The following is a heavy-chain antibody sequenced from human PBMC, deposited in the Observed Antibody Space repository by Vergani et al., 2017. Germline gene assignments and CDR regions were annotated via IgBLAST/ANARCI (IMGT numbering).Heavy chain of an antibody. CDR2: IYPGDSDT. CDR3: ASGRAVVVVAAMESEFDY. J-gene: IGHJ4*02. V-gene: IGHV5-51*01. CDR1: GYSFTSYW. Sequence: EVQLVQSGAEVKKPGESLKISCKGSGYSFTSYWIGWVRQMPGKGLEWMGIIYPGDSDTRYSPSFQGQVTISADKSISTAYLQWSSLKASDTAMYYCASGRAVVVVAAMESEFDYWGQGTLVTVSS. D-gene: IGHD2-15*01.